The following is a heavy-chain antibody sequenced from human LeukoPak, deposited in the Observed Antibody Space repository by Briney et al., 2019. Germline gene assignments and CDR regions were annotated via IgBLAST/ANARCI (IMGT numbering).Heavy chain of an antibody. V-gene: IGHV3-23*01. CDR1: GFTFSSYA. CDR3: AKSSGGRGDPIDY. J-gene: IGHJ4*02. Sequence: GGSLRLSCTPSGFTFSSYAMSWVRQAPGKGLEWVSSISSGGSSTYYADSVKGRFTISRDNSKNTLYLQINSLRAEDTAVYYCAKSSGGRGDPIDYWGQGTLVTVSS. CDR2: ISSGGSST.